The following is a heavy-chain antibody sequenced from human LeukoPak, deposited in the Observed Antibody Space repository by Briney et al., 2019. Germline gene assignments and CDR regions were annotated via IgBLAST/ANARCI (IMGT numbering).Heavy chain of an antibody. Sequence: PGRSLRLSCAASGFIFDDYAMHWVRQAPGKGLEWVSGISWNSDSIDYANSVKGRFTISRDNAKNSLYLQMNGLRTEDMALYYCAKGGGGRLIYYYYMDVWGKGTTVTVSS. V-gene: IGHV3-9*03. J-gene: IGHJ6*03. D-gene: IGHD3-16*01. CDR2: ISWNSDSI. CDR1: GFIFDDYA. CDR3: AKGGGGRLIYYYYMDV.